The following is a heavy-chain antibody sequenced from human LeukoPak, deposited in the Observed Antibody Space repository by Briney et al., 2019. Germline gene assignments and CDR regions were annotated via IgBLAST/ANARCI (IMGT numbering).Heavy chain of an antibody. D-gene: IGHD6-19*01. CDR2: IIPIFGTA. CDR3: ARDIAEYSSGWYWPSQMAQRRVFDY. V-gene: IGHV1-69*13. J-gene: IGHJ4*02. Sequence: SVKVSCKASGGTFSSYAISWVRQAPGQGLEWMGGIIPIFGTANYAQKFQGRVTITADESTSTAYMELRSLRSDDTAVYYCARDIAEYSSGWYWPSQMAQRRVFDYWGQGTLVTVSS. CDR1: GGTFSSYA.